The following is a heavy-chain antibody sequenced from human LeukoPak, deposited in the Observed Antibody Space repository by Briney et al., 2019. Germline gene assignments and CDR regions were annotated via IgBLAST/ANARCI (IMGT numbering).Heavy chain of an antibody. D-gene: IGHD3-22*01. CDR3: AKDTLLLLY. V-gene: IGHV3-23*01. CDR1: GFTFSSYA. J-gene: IGHJ4*02. CDR2: VSGSGGDT. Sequence: GGSLRLSCAASGFTFSSYALSWVRQAPGKGLEWVSSVSGSGGDTYYVDSVKGRFTISRDNSKNTLYLQMNSLRAEDTALYYCAKDTLLLLYWGQGTLVTVSS.